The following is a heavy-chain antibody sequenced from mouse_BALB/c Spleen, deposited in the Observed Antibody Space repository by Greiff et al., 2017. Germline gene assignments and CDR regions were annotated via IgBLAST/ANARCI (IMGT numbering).Heavy chain of an antibody. CDR2: ISSGSSTI. D-gene: IGHD2-4*01. CDR1: GFTFSSFG. CDR3: ARDYNFDY. J-gene: IGHJ2*01. V-gene: IGHV5-17*02. Sequence: DVKLVESGGGLVQPGGSRKLSCAASGFTFSSFGMHWVRQAPEKGLEWVAYISSGSSTIYYADTVKGRFTISRDNPKNTLFLQMTSLRSEDTAMYYCARDYNFDYWGQGTTLTVSS.